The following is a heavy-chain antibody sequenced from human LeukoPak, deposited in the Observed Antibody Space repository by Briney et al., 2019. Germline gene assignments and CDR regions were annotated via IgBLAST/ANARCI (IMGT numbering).Heavy chain of an antibody. CDR3: WSCDNSGYYYRNY. V-gene: IGHV3-73*01. Sequence: PGGSLRLSCAASGFTFSGSPIHWVRQAPGKGLEWVGRVRNKGNGYATQYAAAAIHRLHISREDSNTPAYLQLNSLQTEDTSLYFCWSCDNSGYYYRNYWGQGTLVTVSS. CDR2: VRNKGNGYAT. D-gene: IGHD3-22*01. J-gene: IGHJ4*02. CDR1: GFTFSGSP.